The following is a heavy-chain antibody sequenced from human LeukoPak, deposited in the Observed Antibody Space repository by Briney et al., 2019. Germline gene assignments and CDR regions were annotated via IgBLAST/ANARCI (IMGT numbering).Heavy chain of an antibody. CDR2: IISSGSTI. CDR1: GFTFSSYE. D-gene: IGHD3-3*01. CDR3: AREYYDFWSGYYTAYYYGMDV. V-gene: IGHV3-48*03. Sequence: GGSLILSCAASGFTFSSYEMNWFLQAPGKGLEWFSYIISSGSTIYYADSVKGRFTISRDNAKNSLYLQMNSLRAEDTAVYYCAREYYDFWSGYYTAYYYGMDVWGQGTTVTVSS. J-gene: IGHJ6*02.